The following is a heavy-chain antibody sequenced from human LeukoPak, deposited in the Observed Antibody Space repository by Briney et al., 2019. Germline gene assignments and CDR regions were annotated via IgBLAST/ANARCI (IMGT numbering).Heavy chain of an antibody. V-gene: IGHV1-8*02. J-gene: IGHJ4*02. CDR1: GYTFTSYY. D-gene: IGHD2-21*01. CDR2: MNPNSGNT. Sequence: ASVKVSCKASGYTFTSYYMHWVRQATGQGLEWMGWMNPNSGNTGYAQKFQGRVTMTRNTSISTAYMELSSLRSEDTAVYYCARSPSLLWWPNYWGQGTLVTVSS. CDR3: ARSPSLLWWPNY.